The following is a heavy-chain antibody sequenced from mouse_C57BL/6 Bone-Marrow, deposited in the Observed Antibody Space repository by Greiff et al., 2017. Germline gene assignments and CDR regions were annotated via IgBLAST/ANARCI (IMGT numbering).Heavy chain of an antibody. Sequence: VKLQESGAELARPGASVKLSCKASGYTFTSYGISWVKQRTGQGLEWIGEIYPRSGNTYYNEKFKGKATLTADKSSSTAYMELRSLTSEDSAVYFCARRLLRGYYAMDYWGQGTSVTVSS. D-gene: IGHD2-3*01. CDR3: ARRLLRGYYAMDY. V-gene: IGHV1-81*01. CDR1: GYTFTSYG. J-gene: IGHJ4*01. CDR2: IYPRSGNT.